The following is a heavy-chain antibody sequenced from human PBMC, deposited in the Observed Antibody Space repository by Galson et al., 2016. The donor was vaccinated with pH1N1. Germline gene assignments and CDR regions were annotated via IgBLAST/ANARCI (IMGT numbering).Heavy chain of an antibody. V-gene: IGHV3-30*18. Sequence: SLRLSCAASEFTFSSYGMHWVRQAPGKGLEWVALISYDGTNKYYGDSVKGRCSISRDNSKNTLYLQMNSLRAEDTAVYYCAEDDYPLIIGLGRAWGMNVWGQGATVIVS. CDR1: EFTFSSYG. D-gene: IGHD3-16*01. CDR2: ISYDGTNK. J-gene: IGHJ6*02. CDR3: AEDDYPLIIGLGRAWGMNV.